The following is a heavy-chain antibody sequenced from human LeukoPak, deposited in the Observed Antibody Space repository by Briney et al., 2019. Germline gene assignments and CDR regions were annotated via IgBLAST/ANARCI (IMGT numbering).Heavy chain of an antibody. D-gene: IGHD2-2*01. J-gene: IGHJ3*02. Sequence: PGGSLRLSCAASGFTFSSYWMYWVRQSPGKGLVWVSRINSERSSTGYADSVKGRCSISRDNAKNTLYLQMNSLRAEDTAVYYCARSPVEVDGFDIWGQGTMVTVSS. V-gene: IGHV3-74*01. CDR2: INSERSST. CDR1: GFTFSSYW. CDR3: ARSPVEVDGFDI.